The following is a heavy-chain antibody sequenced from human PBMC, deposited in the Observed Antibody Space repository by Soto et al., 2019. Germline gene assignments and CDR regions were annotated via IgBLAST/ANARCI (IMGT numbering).Heavy chain of an antibody. CDR3: ARDGDSSGYYHYSKYYYYGMDV. CDR1: GFTFSSYW. V-gene: IGHV3-7*03. J-gene: IGHJ6*02. Sequence: GGSLRLSCAASGFTFSSYWMSWVRQAPGKGLEWVANIKQDGSEKYYVDPVKGRFTISRDNAKNSLYLQMNSLRAEDTAVYYCARDGDSSGYYHYSKYYYYGMDVWGQGTTVTVSS. D-gene: IGHD3-22*01. CDR2: IKQDGSEK.